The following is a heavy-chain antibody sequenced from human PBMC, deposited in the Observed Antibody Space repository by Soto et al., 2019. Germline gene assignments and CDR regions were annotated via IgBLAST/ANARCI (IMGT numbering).Heavy chain of an antibody. CDR3: AVLVGLLAHFDY. CDR1: GGTFSSYA. CDR2: IIPIFGTA. V-gene: IGHV1-69*13. J-gene: IGHJ4*02. Sequence: GASVKVSCKASGGTFSSYAISWVRQAPGQGLEWMGGIIPIFGTANYAQKFQGRVTITADESTSTAYMELSSLRSEDTAVYYCAVLVGLLAHFDYWGQGTLVTVSS. D-gene: IGHD3-22*01.